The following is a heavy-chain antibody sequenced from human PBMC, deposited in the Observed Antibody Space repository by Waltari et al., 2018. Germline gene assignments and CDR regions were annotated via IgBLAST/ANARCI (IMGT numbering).Heavy chain of an antibody. D-gene: IGHD3-3*01. CDR1: GGSISSYY. J-gene: IGHJ5*02. V-gene: IGHV4-59*01. Sequence: QVQLQESGPGLVKPSETLSLTCTVSGGSISSYYWSWIRQPPGKGLEWIGYIYYSGSNNYIPSLKSRVTISVDTSKNQFSLKLSSVTAADTAVYYCARNANFWSGSRWFDPWGQGTLVTVSS. CDR3: ARNANFWSGSRWFDP. CDR2: IYYSGSN.